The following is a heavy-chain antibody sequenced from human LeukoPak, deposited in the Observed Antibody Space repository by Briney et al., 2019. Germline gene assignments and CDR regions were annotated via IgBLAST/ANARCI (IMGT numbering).Heavy chain of an antibody. Sequence: PGGSLRLSCVASGITFSNYAVSWVRQAPEKGLEWVSAIYSGGTTYYADSVKGRFSISRDNSKNTLYLQMNSLRAEDTAVYYCAGTPTGVNHFDNWGQGTLVTVSS. V-gene: IGHV3-23*01. D-gene: IGHD3-3*01. CDR3: AGTPTGVNHFDN. CDR1: GITFSNYA. CDR2: IYSGGTT. J-gene: IGHJ4*02.